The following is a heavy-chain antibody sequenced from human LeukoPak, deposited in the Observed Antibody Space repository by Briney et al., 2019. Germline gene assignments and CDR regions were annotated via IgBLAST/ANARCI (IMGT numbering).Heavy chain of an antibody. Sequence: TGGSLRLSCAASGFTFSSYAMTWVRQAPGEGLEWVSSISDSGAGTYYADSVKGRFTISRDNFKKTMFLQMNSLRAEDTALYYCTKSYSSSWKGDLEYWGQGALVTASS. J-gene: IGHJ4*02. CDR1: GFTFSSYA. CDR3: TKSYSSSWKGDLEY. V-gene: IGHV3-23*01. CDR2: ISDSGAGT. D-gene: IGHD6-13*01.